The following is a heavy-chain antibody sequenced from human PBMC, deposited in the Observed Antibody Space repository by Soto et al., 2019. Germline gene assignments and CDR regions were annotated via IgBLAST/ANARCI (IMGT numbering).Heavy chain of an antibody. CDR1: GFTVGTNY. CDR2: IYSGGTT. Sequence: GGSLRLSCAASGFTVGTNYISWVRQAPGKGLEWVSIIYSGGTTFYADSVKDRFTISRDNSKNTVYLQMNSLSAEDTAVYFCARAPTITTNYDCWGQGTLVTVSS. V-gene: IGHV3-66*01. D-gene: IGHD4-4*01. CDR3: ARAPTITTNYDC. J-gene: IGHJ4*02.